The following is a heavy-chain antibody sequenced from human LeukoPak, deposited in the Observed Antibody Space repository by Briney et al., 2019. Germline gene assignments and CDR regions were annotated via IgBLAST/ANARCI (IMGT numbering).Heavy chain of an antibody. D-gene: IGHD3-22*01. CDR1: GFTFSSYA. CDR3: ARDRAYYESSGYYYAFHI. J-gene: IGHJ3*02. V-gene: IGHV3-30-3*01. Sequence: PGGSLRLSCAASGFTFSSYAMHWVRQAPGKGLEWVAVISYDGSNKYYAGSVKGRFTISRDNSKNTLYLQMNSLRAEDTAVYYCARDRAYYESSGYYYAFHIWGQGTMVTVSS. CDR2: ISYDGSNK.